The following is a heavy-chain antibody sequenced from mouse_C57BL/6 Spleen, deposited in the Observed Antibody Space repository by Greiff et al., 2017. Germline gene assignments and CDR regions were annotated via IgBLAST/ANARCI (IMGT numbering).Heavy chain of an antibody. V-gene: IGHV1-80*01. D-gene: IGHD2-3*01. CDR3: ARCDGHYGGMDY. J-gene: IGHJ4*01. CDR2: IYPGDGDT. Sequence: VKLVESGAELVKPGASVKISCKASGYAFSSYWMNWVKQRPGKGLEWIGQIYPGDGDTNYNGKFKGKATLTADKSSSTAYMQLSSLTSEDSAVYFCARCDGHYGGMDYWGQGTSVTVSS. CDR1: GYAFSSYW.